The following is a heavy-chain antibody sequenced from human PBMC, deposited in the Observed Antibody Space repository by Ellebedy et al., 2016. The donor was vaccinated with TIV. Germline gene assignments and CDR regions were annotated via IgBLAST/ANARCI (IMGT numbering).Heavy chain of an antibody. D-gene: IGHD3-16*01. CDR3: AKSRGYNYYYDMDV. CDR1: GFTFDDYG. CDR2: ISGSGGST. J-gene: IGHJ6*02. Sequence: GGSLRLSXAASGFTFDDYGMSWVRQAPGKGLEWVSGISGSGGSTYYADSVKGRFTISRDNSKNTLYLQMTSLRAEDTAIYYCAKSRGYNYYYDMDVWGQGTTVAVSS. V-gene: IGHV3-23*01.